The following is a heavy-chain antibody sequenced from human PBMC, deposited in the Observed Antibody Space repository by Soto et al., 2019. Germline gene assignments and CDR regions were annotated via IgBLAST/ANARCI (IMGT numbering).Heavy chain of an antibody. CDR2: ISAYNGNT. CDR3: ATVATGSYNWFDP. D-gene: IGHD1-26*01. Sequence: ASVKVASKASGYTLTSYGITGVRHAPGQGLEWMGWISAYNGNTSYAQKLQGRVTMTTDTSTSTAYMELRSLRSDDTAVYYCATVATGSYNWFDPWGQGNLVTVS. CDR1: GYTLTSYG. J-gene: IGHJ5*02. V-gene: IGHV1-18*01.